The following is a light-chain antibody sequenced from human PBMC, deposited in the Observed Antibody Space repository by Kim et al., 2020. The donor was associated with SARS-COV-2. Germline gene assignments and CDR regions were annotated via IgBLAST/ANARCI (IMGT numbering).Light chain of an antibody. Sequence: TLPASVGYRCTITCRASQSISGWLAWYRQKPGTAPKLLIDHASSLQSGVPSRFSGSASGTEFTLPISSLQPDDLATYYGHHLGTFGLGTKVDIK. CDR3: HHLGT. J-gene: IGKJ3*01. V-gene: IGKV1-5*01. CDR1: QSISGW. CDR2: HAS.